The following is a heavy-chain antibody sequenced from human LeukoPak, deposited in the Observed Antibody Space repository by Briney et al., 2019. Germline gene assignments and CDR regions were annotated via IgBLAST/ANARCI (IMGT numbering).Heavy chain of an antibody. D-gene: IGHD3-16*01. CDR1: GGTFSSYA. J-gene: IGHJ4*02. CDR3: AREWGYFDY. V-gene: IGHV3-66*01. CDR2: IYSGGST. Sequence: GASVKVSCKASGGTFSSYAISWVRQAPGKGLEWVSVIYSGGSTYYADSVKGRFTISRDNSKNTLYLQMNSLRAEDTAVYYCAREWGYFDYWGQGTLVTVSS.